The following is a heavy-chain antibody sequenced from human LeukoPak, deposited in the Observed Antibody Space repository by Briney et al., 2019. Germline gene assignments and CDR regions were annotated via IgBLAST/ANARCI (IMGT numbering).Heavy chain of an antibody. V-gene: IGHV1-46*01. D-gene: IGHD2-15*01. CDR2: INPSGGST. Sequence: ASVRVSCKASGYTFSTYPMNWVRQAPGQGLEWMGIINPSGGSTSYAQKFQGRVTMTRDTSTSTVYMELSSLRSEDTAVYYCARGFADLECCSGGSCYPYYFDYWGQGTLVTVSS. CDR3: ARGFADLECCSGGSCYPYYFDY. J-gene: IGHJ4*02. CDR1: GYTFSTYP.